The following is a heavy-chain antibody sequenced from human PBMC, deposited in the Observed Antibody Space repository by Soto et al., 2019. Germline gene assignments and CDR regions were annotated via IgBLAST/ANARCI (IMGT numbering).Heavy chain of an antibody. CDR3: ARGQEGVVATH. Sequence: QVQLQQWGAGLLKPSETLSLKCAVTGGSLSGYYWSWIRQPPGKGLEWIGEVKDGGHTNYSPSLRGRVTISSDTSTIQFSLRLNSVTAADTGVYYCARGQEGVVATHWDHGSLVTVSS. CDR1: GGSLSGYY. J-gene: IGHJ4*01. D-gene: IGHD5-12*01. V-gene: IGHV4-34*01. CDR2: VKDGGHT.